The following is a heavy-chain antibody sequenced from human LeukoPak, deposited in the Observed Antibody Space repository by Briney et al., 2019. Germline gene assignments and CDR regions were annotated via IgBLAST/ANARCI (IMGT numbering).Heavy chain of an antibody. CDR3: ARDFRYFDY. CDR2: IYSGQNT. Sequence: GGSLRLSCAASGFTFSSDFMSWVRQAPGKGLEWVSVIYSGQNTYYADSVKGRFTISRDNAKNSLYLQMNSLRAEDTAVYYCARDFRYFDYWGQGTLVTVSS. V-gene: IGHV3-66*01. J-gene: IGHJ4*02. CDR1: GFTFSSDF.